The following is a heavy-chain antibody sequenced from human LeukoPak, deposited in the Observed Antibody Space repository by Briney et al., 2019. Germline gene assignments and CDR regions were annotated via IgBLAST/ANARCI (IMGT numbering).Heavy chain of an antibody. CDR1: GGSISSGGYS. CDR3: ARAGGNGWYVRY. V-gene: IGHV4-30-2*01. Sequence: PSQTLSLTCAVSGGSISSGGYSWSWIRQPPGKGLEWIGYIYHSGSTYYNPSLKSRVTISVDRSKNQFSLKLSSVTAADTAVYYCARAGGNGWYVRYWGQGTLVTVSS. J-gene: IGHJ4*02. D-gene: IGHD6-19*01. CDR2: IYHSGST.